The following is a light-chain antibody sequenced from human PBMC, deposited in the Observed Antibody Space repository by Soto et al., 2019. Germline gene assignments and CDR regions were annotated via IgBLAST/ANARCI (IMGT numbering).Light chain of an antibody. CDR2: VNSDGSH. CDR1: SRHSNYP. J-gene: IGLJ2*01. V-gene: IGLV4-69*01. Sequence: QPVLTQSPSASASLGASVRLTCTLSSRHSNYPIAWHQQQPEKGPRYLMKVNSDGSHSKGDGIPDRFSGSTSGAERHLIISSLQSEDEADYYCQTWGTGIHVVFGGGTKVTVL. CDR3: QTWGTGIHVV.